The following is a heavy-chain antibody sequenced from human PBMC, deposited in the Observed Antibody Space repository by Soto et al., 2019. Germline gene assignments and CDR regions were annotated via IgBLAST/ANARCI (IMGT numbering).Heavy chain of an antibody. CDR2: IYYSGST. J-gene: IGHJ5*02. D-gene: IGHD5-18*01. CDR1: GGSISSGGYY. V-gene: IGHV4-31*03. CDR3: ARSVTP. Sequence: QVQLQESGPGLVKPSQTLSLTCTVSGGSISSGGYYWSWIRQHPGKGLEWIGYIYYSGSTYYNPCLKSRVTISVEASKNQFALKLGSVAAADAAVYCCARSVTPWGQGTLVTVSS.